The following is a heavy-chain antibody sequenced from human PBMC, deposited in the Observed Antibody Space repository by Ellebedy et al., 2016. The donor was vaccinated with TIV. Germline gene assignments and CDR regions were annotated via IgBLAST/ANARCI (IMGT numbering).Heavy chain of an antibody. D-gene: IGHD3-3*01. J-gene: IGHJ6*02. CDR2: IIPIFGTA. CDR1: GGTFSSYA. V-gene: IGHV1-69*06. CDR3: ARGDFWSGYYYYYGMDV. Sequence: SVKVSCXASGGTFSSYAISWVRQAPGQGLEWMGGIIPIFGTANYAQKFQGRVTITADKSTSTAYMELSSLRSEDTAVYYCARGDFWSGYYYYYGMDVWGQGTTVTVSS.